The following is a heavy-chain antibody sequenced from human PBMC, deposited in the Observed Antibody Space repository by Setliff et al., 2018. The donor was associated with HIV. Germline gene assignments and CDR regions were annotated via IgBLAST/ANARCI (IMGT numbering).Heavy chain of an antibody. CDR2: INHSGST. CDR1: GDSISNYY. D-gene: IGHD3-10*01. V-gene: IGHV4-59*08. CDR3: ARAYFGSGIYY. J-gene: IGHJ4*02. Sequence: PSETLSLTCTVSGDSISNYYWSWVRQPPGKGLEWIGEINHSGSTNYNPSLKSRVTMSIDTSKNQFSLNVSSVTAADTAVYYCARAYFGSGIYYWGQGTLVTVSS.